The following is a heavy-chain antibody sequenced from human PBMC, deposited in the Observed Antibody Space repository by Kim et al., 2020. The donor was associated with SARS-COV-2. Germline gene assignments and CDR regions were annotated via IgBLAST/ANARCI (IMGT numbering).Heavy chain of an antibody. Sequence: SETLSLTCTVSGGSISSYYWSWIRQPPGKGLEWIGYIYYSGSTNYNPSLKSRVTISVDTSKNQFSLKLSSVTAADTAVYYCARCEYSSSSLHLPYYYYYMDVWGKGTTVTVSS. V-gene: IGHV4-59*01. CDR1: GGSISSYY. CDR3: ARCEYSSSSLHLPYYYYYMDV. J-gene: IGHJ6*03. D-gene: IGHD6-6*01. CDR2: IYYSGST.